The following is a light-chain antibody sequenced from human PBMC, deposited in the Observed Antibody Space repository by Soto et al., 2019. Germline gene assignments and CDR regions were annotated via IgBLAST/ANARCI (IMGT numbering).Light chain of an antibody. CDR2: AAS. V-gene: IGKV1-39*01. J-gene: IGKJ1*01. CDR1: QSISSY. Sequence: IQMTQSPSSLSASVGDRVTITCRASQSISSYLNWYQQKPGKAPKLLIYAASSLQSGVPSRFSGSGSGTDFSLTISSLQPEDSATYYCQQSFSIPWTFGQGTKVEIK. CDR3: QQSFSIPWT.